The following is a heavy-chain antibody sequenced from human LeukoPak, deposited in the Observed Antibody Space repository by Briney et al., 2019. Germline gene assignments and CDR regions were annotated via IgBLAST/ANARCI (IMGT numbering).Heavy chain of an antibody. CDR3: AKLMVRGVIIVYYYMDV. CDR1: GFTFSSYA. CDR2: ISYDGSNK. J-gene: IGHJ6*03. V-gene: IGHV3-30*04. Sequence: GGSLRLSCAASGFTFSSYAMHWVRQAPGKGLEWVAVISYDGSNKYYADSVKGRFTISRDNSKNTLYLQMNSLRAEDTAVYYCAKLMVRGVIIVYYYMDVWGKGTTVTISS. D-gene: IGHD3-10*01.